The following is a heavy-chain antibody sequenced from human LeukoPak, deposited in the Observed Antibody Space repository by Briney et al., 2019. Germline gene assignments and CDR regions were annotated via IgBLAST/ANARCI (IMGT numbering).Heavy chain of an antibody. Sequence: KSGGSLRLSCAASGFNFSSSAMTWVRQAPGKGLEWVSDISDDDTRTYYADSVKGRFTISRDNAKKSLDLQMNSLRAEDTAVYYCARDLLGYNNHYMDVWGKGTTVTVSS. CDR2: ISDDDTRT. V-gene: IGHV3-21*01. CDR1: GFNFSSSA. CDR3: ARDLLGYNNHYMDV. D-gene: IGHD3-10*01. J-gene: IGHJ6*03.